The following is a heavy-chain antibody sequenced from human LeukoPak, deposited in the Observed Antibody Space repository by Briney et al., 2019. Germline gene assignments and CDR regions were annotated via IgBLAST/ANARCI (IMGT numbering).Heavy chain of an antibody. CDR2: IYYSGST. D-gene: IGHD3-10*01. Sequence: SETLSLTCTVSGGSISSSSYYWGWIRQPPGKGLEWIVSIYYSGSTYYKPSLKSRATISVDTSKNQFSLKLSSVTAADTAVYYCAGMVRGPYFFDYWGEGTLVTVSS. J-gene: IGHJ4*02. CDR1: GGSISSSSYY. CDR3: AGMVRGPYFFDY. V-gene: IGHV4-39*07.